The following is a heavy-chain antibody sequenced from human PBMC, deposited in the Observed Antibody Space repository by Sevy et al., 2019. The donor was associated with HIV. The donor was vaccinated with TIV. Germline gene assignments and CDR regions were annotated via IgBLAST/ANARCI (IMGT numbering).Heavy chain of an antibody. Sequence: GGSLRLSCTASGFTFGAYAMNWVRQAPGEGLEWVSGIGASGVATYYADSVKGRFTVSRENSNNTLFLQMNSLRVEDTAIYYCARRRVTDGDYVGFDPWGQGTLVTVSS. CDR1: GFTFGAYA. CDR3: ARRRVTDGDYVGFDP. J-gene: IGHJ5*02. V-gene: IGHV3-23*01. D-gene: IGHD4-17*01. CDR2: IGASGVAT.